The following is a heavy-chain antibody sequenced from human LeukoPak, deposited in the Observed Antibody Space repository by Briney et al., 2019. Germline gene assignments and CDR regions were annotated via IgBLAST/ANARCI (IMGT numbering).Heavy chain of an antibody. V-gene: IGHV4-39*01. D-gene: IGHD3-22*01. Sequence: SSETLSLTCAVYGGSFSGYYWGWIRQPPGKGLEWIGSIYYSGSTYYNPSLKSRVTISVDTSKNQFSLKLSSVTAADTAVYYCARPYGAYYYDSSGYPSSFDYWGQGTLVTVSS. J-gene: IGHJ4*02. CDR2: IYYSGST. CDR3: ARPYGAYYYDSSGYPSSFDY. CDR1: GGSFSGYY.